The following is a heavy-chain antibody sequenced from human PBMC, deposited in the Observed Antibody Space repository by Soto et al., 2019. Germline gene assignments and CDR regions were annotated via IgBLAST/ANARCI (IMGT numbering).Heavy chain of an antibody. D-gene: IGHD2-2*01. CDR3: ARVRCSSTSCPRGWFDP. CDR1: GGTFSSYA. J-gene: IGHJ5*02. V-gene: IGHV1-69*06. Sequence: QVQLVQSGAEVKKPGSSVKVSCKASGGTFSSYAISWVRQAPGQGLEWMGGIIPIFGTANYAQKFQGRVTITADKYTSTAYMELRSLRSEDTAVYYCARVRCSSTSCPRGWFDPWGQGTLVTVSS. CDR2: IIPIFGTA.